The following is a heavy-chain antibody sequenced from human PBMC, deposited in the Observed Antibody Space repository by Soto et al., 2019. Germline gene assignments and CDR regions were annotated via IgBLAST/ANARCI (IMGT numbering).Heavy chain of an antibody. Sequence: SETLSLTCSVAACSLSRYYWGWVRQSPGEGLEWTAHTSYPVDASYNPSLQSRVTISLDTSKNQIAMSLMSVTAADTAVYYCVGSLMSRAMESFDYWGQGTLVTVSS. CDR2: TSYPVDA. CDR3: VGSLMSRAMESFDY. D-gene: IGHD5-18*01. V-gene: IGHV4-59*01. CDR1: ACSLSRYY. J-gene: IGHJ4*02.